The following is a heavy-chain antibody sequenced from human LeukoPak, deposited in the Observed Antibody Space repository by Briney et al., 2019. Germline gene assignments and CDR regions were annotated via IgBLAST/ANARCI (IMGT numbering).Heavy chain of an antibody. CDR1: GGTFSSYA. Sequence: SVKVSCKASGGTFSSYAISWVRQAPGQGLEWMGRIIPILGIANYAQKFQGRVTITADKSTSTAYMELSSLRSEDTAVYYCARALYGGSSGYYQYYFDYWGQGTLVTVSS. CDR2: IIPILGIA. V-gene: IGHV1-69*04. J-gene: IGHJ4*02. D-gene: IGHD3-22*01. CDR3: ARALYGGSSGYYQYYFDY.